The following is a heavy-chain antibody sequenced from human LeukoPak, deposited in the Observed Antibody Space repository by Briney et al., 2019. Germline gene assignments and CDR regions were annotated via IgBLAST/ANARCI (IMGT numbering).Heavy chain of an antibody. CDR2: IYNGGST. J-gene: IGHJ4*02. CDR1: GCIVSSNY. V-gene: IGHV3-53*01. CDR3: AGGFCSGGSCYFLDY. D-gene: IGHD2-15*01. Sequence: TWGSLILSCAASGCIVSSNYLSWVRQPPGERLELVSLIYNGGSTYYADSVKGRFTISRDNSRNTLYLQMHSLRAEDTAVYYCAGGFCSGGSCYFLDYWGQGTLVTVSS.